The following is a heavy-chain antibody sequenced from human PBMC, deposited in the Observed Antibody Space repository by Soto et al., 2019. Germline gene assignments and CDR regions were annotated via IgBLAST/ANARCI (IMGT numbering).Heavy chain of an antibody. J-gene: IGHJ4*02. CDR3: ARNRMIQLWPEWMYYFDY. V-gene: IGHV4-30-4*01. D-gene: IGHD5-18*01. CDR1: GGSISSGDYY. CDR2: IYYSGST. Sequence: QVQLQESGPGLVKPSQTLSLTCTVSGGSISSGDYYWSWIRQPPGKGLEWIGYIYYSGSTYYNPSLKSRVNISVDTSKNQFPLKLSSVTAADTAVYYCARNRMIQLWPEWMYYFDYWGQGTLVTVSS.